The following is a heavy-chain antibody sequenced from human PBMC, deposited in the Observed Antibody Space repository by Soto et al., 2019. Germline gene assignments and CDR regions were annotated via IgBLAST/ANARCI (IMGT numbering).Heavy chain of an antibody. CDR2: MYPNNGQT. J-gene: IGHJ5*02. CDR1: GDTFSNFD. CDR3: ATMIRGLIHWLDP. Sequence: QVQLVQSGAEVKRPGASVKVSCKASGDTFSNFDFNWVRQATGQGPEWMGWMYPNNGQTAYARTLQGRVTMTWNSSTSTAYMELGSLASEDTAVYYCATMIRGLIHWLDPWGQGTLVTVSS. D-gene: IGHD3-16*01. V-gene: IGHV1-8*01.